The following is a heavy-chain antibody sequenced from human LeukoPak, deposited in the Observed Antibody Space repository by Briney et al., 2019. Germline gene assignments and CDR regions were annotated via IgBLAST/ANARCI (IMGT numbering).Heavy chain of an antibody. V-gene: IGHV3-53*01. Sequence: GGSLRLSCAASGFTVSSNYMSWVRQAPGKGLEWVSVIYSGGSTYYADSVKGQFTISRDNSKNTLYLQMNSLRAEDTAVYYCASPTPTTVITIPGDYYYGMDVWGQGTTVTVSS. J-gene: IGHJ6*02. CDR2: IYSGGST. CDR1: GFTVSSNY. D-gene: IGHD3-3*01. CDR3: ASPTPTTVITIPGDYYYGMDV.